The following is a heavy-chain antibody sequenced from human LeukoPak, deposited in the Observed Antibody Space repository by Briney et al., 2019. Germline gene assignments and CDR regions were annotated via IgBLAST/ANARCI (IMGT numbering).Heavy chain of an antibody. D-gene: IGHD5-24*01. V-gene: IGHV4-34*01. Sequence: SETRSPTCAVYGGSLSALYWSWIRQTQGEGLEWIGDITPIVGVNYNPYLRFRVAISLDTSMNQFSLRLDSVTAADTAVYYCARRRDGYNSVAWFDPWGQGTLVTVSS. J-gene: IGHJ5*02. CDR3: ARRRDGYNSVAWFDP. CDR1: GGSLSALY. CDR2: ITPIVGV.